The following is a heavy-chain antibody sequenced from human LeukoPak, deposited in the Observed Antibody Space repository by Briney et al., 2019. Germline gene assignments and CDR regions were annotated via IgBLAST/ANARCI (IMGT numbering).Heavy chain of an antibody. Sequence: PGGSLRLSCAASGFAFRTYSMHWVRQAPGKGLEWLAVITYDGKVQHYTDSVKGQFTVSRDNSKRTLYLQMISLRPEDTGFYYCAREERVGATYYLDAWDRGTLVTVSS. D-gene: IGHD1-26*01. CDR1: GFAFRTYS. V-gene: IGHV3-30*04. CDR2: ITYDGKVQ. J-gene: IGHJ2*01. CDR3: AREERVGATYYLDA.